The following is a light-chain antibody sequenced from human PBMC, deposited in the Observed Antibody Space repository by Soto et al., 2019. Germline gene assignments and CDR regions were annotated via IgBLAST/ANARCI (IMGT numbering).Light chain of an antibody. Sequence: DIQLTQSPSFLSASVRDRVTITCRASQGISSYLAWYQQKPGKAPKLLIYAASTLQSGVPSRFSGSVSGTEFTLTIIRLQPDDFATYYCQQLNSYPITFGQGTRLEIK. CDR1: QGISSY. CDR3: QQLNSYPIT. V-gene: IGKV1-9*01. CDR2: AAS. J-gene: IGKJ5*01.